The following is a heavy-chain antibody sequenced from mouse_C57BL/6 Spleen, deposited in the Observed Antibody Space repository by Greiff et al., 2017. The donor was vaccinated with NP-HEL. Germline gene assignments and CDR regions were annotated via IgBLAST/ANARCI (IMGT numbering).Heavy chain of an antibody. J-gene: IGHJ4*01. CDR3: YQGNAMDY. CDR1: GFNIKDDY. V-gene: IGHV14-4*01. Sequence: EVQLKESGAELVRPGASVKLSCTASGFNIKDDYMHWVKQRPEQGLEWIGWIDPENGDTEYASKFQGKATITADTSSNTAYLQLSSLTSEDTAVYYCYQGNAMDYWGQGTSVTVSS. CDR2: IDPENGDT.